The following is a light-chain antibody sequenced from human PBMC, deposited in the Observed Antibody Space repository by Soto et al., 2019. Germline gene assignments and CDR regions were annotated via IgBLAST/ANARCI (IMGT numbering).Light chain of an antibody. V-gene: IGKV4-1*01. CDR3: QQYYTPPRT. J-gene: IGKJ1*01. CDR2: WAS. CDR1: RSVLDSSNNKDC. Sequence: DIVMTQSPESLAVSLCERATMAVESSRSVLDSSNNKDCLSWYQQKPGQPPKLLLYWASTREFGVPDRFSGSGSGTDFTLTISSLQTEDVAVYYCQQYYTPPRTFGHGTKVDI.